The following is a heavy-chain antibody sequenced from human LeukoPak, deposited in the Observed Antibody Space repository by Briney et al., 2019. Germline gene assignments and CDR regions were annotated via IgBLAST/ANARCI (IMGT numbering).Heavy chain of an antibody. CDR2: IWFDGSNK. D-gene: IGHD3-22*01. CDR1: GFTFTNYN. J-gene: IGHJ4*02. Sequence: GGSLRLSCAASGFTFTNYNMHWVRQAPGKGLEWVAIIWFDGSNKYYADSVKGRFTLSRDNSKNTLYLQMNSLRAEDTAVYYCARARNNYDSSGFSALDYWGQGTLVTVSS. CDR3: ARARNNYDSSGFSALDY. V-gene: IGHV3-33*01.